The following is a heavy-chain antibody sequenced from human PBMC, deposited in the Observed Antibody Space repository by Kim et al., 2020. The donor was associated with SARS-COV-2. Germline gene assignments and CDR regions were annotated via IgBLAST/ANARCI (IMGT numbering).Heavy chain of an antibody. Sequence: SETLSLTCTVSGDSISGYYWSWIRQSPGKGLEWIGYIFYSGSANYNPSLKSRVTISIDTSKNYFSLNLTSVTAADTAVYYCARFYDISGYYYFDYWGQGT. CDR2: IFYSGSA. J-gene: IGHJ4*02. V-gene: IGHV4-59*01. CDR3: ARFYDISGYYYFDY. D-gene: IGHD3-22*01. CDR1: GDSISGYY.